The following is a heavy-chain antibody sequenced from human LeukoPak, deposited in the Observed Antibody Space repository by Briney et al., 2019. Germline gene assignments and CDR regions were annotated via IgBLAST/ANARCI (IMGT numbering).Heavy chain of an antibody. V-gene: IGHV1-69*05. J-gene: IGHJ4*02. CDR1: GGTFSSYA. CDR2: IIPIFGTA. D-gene: IGHD1-26*01. CDR3: ARGVGATVGGWYDY. Sequence: ASVKVSCKASGGTFSSYAISWVRQAPGQGLEWMGGIIPIFGTANYARKFQGRVTITTDESTSTAYMELSSLRSEDTAVYYCARGVGATVGGWYDYWGQGTLVTVSS.